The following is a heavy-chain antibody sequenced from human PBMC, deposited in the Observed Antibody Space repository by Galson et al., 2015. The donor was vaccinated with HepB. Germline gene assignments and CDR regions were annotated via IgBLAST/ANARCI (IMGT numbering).Heavy chain of an antibody. J-gene: IGHJ4*02. CDR3: AKGRTVKSSSWYDFDY. CDR1: GFTFSSYA. D-gene: IGHD6-13*01. CDR2: ISGSGGST. V-gene: IGHV3-23*01. Sequence: SLRLSCAASGFTFSSYAMSWVRQAPGKGLEWVSAISGSGGSTYYADSVKGRFTISRDNSKNTLYLQMNSLRAEDTAVYYCAKGRTVKSSSWYDFDYWGQGTLVTVSS.